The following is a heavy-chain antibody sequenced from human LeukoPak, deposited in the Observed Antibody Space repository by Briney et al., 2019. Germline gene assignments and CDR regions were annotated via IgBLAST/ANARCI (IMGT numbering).Heavy chain of an antibody. D-gene: IGHD5-18*01. Sequence: PGGTLRLSCAASGFTFGMSWVRQAPGKGLEWVSAISGSGSSTYYAASVKGRFTISRDNSKNTLYLQMNSLRAEDTAVYYCARESGDSYGLDYWGQGTLVTVSS. V-gene: IGHV3-23*01. J-gene: IGHJ4*02. CDR3: ARESGDSYGLDY. CDR1: GFTFG. CDR2: ISGSGSST.